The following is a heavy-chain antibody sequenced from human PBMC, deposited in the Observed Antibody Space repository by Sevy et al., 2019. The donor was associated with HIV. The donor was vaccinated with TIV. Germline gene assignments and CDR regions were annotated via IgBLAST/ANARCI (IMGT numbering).Heavy chain of an antibody. CDR1: GYTFTSYG. D-gene: IGHD5-12*01. CDR3: ARDGFEYSGYDGMDV. CDR2: ISAYNGNT. V-gene: IGHV1-18*01. J-gene: IGHJ6*02. Sequence: ASVKVSCKASGYTFTSYGISWVRQAPGQGLEWMGWISAYNGNTDYAQKLQGRVTMTTDTSTSTAYMELRSLRSDDTAVYYCARDGFEYSGYDGMDVWGQGTTVTVSS.